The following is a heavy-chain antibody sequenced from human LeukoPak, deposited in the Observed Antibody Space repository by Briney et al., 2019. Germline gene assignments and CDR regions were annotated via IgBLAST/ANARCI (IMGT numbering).Heavy chain of an antibody. J-gene: IGHJ4*02. Sequence: GGSLRLSCAASGFTFNTYAITWVRQPPGKGLEWVSGISGSGGSTSYADSVKGRFTISRDNSKNTLYLQMNSLRAEDTAVYYCAKVRSFYGDSSYYFDYWGQGTLVTVSS. V-gene: IGHV3-23*01. CDR1: GFTFNTYA. CDR2: ISGSGGST. CDR3: AKVRSFYGDSSYYFDY. D-gene: IGHD4-17*01.